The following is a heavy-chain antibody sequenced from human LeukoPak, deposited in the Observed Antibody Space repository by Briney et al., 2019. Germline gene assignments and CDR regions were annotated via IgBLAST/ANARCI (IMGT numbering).Heavy chain of an antibody. CDR1: GYTFTTCG. CDR3: ARDTTVVTPDGLDI. J-gene: IGHJ3*02. V-gene: IGHV1-18*01. Sequence: GASVKVSCKASGYTFTTCGISWVRQAPGQGLEWMGWISAYNGNTNYAQKLLDRVTMTTDTSTNTAYMELRSLRSDDTAVYYCARDTTVVTPDGLDIWGQGTMVTVSS. D-gene: IGHD4-23*01. CDR2: ISAYNGNT.